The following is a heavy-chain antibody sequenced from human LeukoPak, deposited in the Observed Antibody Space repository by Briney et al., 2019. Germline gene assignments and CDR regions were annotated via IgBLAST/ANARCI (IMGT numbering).Heavy chain of an antibody. Sequence: EASVKVSCKASGGTFSSYAISWVRQAPGQGLEWMGRIIPILGIANYAQKFQGRVTITADKSTSTAYMELSSLRSEDTAVYYCARDSFGYSGYDLGNWGQGTLVTVSS. CDR1: GGTFSSYA. CDR3: ARDSFGYSGYDLGN. D-gene: IGHD5-12*01. V-gene: IGHV1-69*04. J-gene: IGHJ4*02. CDR2: IIPILGIA.